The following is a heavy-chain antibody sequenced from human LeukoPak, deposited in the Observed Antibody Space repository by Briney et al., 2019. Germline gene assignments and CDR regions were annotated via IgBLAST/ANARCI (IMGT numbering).Heavy chain of an antibody. J-gene: IGHJ5*02. CDR3: ARAAGRYFDSNWFDP. Sequence: GGSLRLSCAASGFTFSSYSMNWVRQAPGKGLEWVSSISSSSSYIYYADSVKGRFTISRDNAKNSLYLQMNSLRAEGTAVYYCARAAGRYFDSNWFDPWGQGTLVTVSS. D-gene: IGHD3-9*01. V-gene: IGHV3-21*01. CDR2: ISSSSSYI. CDR1: GFTFSSYS.